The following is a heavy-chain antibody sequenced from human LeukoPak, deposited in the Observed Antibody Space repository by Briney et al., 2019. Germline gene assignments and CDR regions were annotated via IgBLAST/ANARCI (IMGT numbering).Heavy chain of an antibody. CDR3: ARTTEAHSWRTRYYDYYMDV. Sequence: SETLSLTCTVSGGSINSYYWSWIRQPPGKGLEWIGYIYYSGSTNYNPSLKSRVTISVDTSKNQFPLKLSSVTAADTAVYYCARTTEAHSWRTRYYDYYMDVWGKGTTVTVSS. CDR2: IYYSGST. V-gene: IGHV4-59*01. D-gene: IGHD6-13*01. J-gene: IGHJ6*03. CDR1: GGSINSYY.